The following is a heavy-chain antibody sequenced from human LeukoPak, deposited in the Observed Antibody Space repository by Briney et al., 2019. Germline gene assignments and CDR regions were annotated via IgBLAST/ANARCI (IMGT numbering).Heavy chain of an antibody. CDR3: VRANHFDY. J-gene: IGHJ4*02. Sequence: TSETLFLTCTVSGGSISSYYWSWFRQPPGKGLEWIGDIYYSGSTNYNPSLKSRVTISVDTSKNQFSLKLTSVTAADTAVYFCVRANHFDYWGQGTLVTVSS. CDR1: GGSISSYY. CDR2: IYYSGST. V-gene: IGHV4-59*12.